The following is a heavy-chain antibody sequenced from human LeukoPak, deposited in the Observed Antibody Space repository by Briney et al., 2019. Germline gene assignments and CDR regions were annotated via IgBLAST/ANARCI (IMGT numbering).Heavy chain of an antibody. Sequence: SETLSLTCTASGDSISNYYWSWIRQPPAKGLEWIGYIYYSGSTKYNHSLKSRVIISVDTSKNQFSLKLNSVTAADTAVYYCARVHYYGSGLSSYFDFWGQGTLVTVSS. CDR1: GDSISNYY. V-gene: IGHV4-59*01. J-gene: IGHJ4*02. D-gene: IGHD3-10*01. CDR2: IYYSGST. CDR3: ARVHYYGSGLSSYFDF.